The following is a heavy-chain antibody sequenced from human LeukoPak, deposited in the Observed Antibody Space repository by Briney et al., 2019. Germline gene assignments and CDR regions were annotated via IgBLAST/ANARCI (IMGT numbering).Heavy chain of an antibody. Sequence: SETPSLTCAVYGGSFSGYYWSWIRQPPGKGLEWIGEINHSGSTNYNPSLKSRVTISVDTSKNQFSLKLSSATAADTAVYYCARGRGRFDYWGQGTLVTVSS. D-gene: IGHD1-26*01. V-gene: IGHV4-34*01. CDR1: GGSFSGYY. CDR3: ARGRGRFDY. CDR2: INHSGST. J-gene: IGHJ4*02.